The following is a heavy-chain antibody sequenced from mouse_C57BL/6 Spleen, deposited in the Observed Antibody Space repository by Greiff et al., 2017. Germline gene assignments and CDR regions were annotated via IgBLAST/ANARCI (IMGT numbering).Heavy chain of an antibody. Sequence: EVKVVESGPELVKPGASVKISCKASGYSFTGYYMNWVKQSPEKSLEWIGEINPSTGGTTYNQKFKAKATLTVDKSSSTAYMQLKSLTSEDSAVYYCARRVYYGNYGYAMDYWGQGTSVTVSS. V-gene: IGHV1-42*01. J-gene: IGHJ4*01. CDR3: ARRVYYGNYGYAMDY. CDR1: GYSFTGYY. D-gene: IGHD2-1*01. CDR2: INPSTGGT.